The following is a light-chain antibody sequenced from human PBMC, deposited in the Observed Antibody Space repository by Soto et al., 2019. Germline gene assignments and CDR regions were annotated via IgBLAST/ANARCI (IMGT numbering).Light chain of an antibody. V-gene: IGLV4-69*01. CDR1: SGHSNYA. J-gene: IGLJ2*01. CDR3: QTWGPGTEV. Sequence: QLVLTQSPSASASLGASVKLTCTLSSGHSNYAIAWHQQQPEKGPRYLMKLNSDGSHTKGDGIPDRFSGSSSGAERYLTISSLQSEDEADYYCQTWGPGTEVFGGGTKVTVL. CDR2: LNSDGSH.